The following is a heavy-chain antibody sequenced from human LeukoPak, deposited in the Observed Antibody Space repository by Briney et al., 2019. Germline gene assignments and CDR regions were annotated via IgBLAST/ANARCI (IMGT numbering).Heavy chain of an antibody. CDR2: IWYDRSNN. Sequence: GGSLRLSCTASGFTFSSYDMHWVRQAPGKGLEWVAVIWYDRSNNYYADSVKGRFTISRDNSKNTLYLQMNSLRAEDTAIYYCAKDLVRVLTFPNDAFDVWGQGTMVTVSS. V-gene: IGHV3-33*06. J-gene: IGHJ3*01. D-gene: IGHD4/OR15-4a*01. CDR3: AKDLVRVLTFPNDAFDV. CDR1: GFTFSSYD.